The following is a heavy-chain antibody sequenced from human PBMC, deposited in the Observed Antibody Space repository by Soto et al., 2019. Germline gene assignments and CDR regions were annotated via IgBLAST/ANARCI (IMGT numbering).Heavy chain of an antibody. D-gene: IGHD2-2*01. CDR1: GFTFSSYG. J-gene: IGHJ5*02. CDR3: ARDCPGSSTTCYGTEWFDA. CDR2: IWYDGSKD. V-gene: IGHV3-33*01. Sequence: PGGSLRLSCAASGFTFSSYGMHWVRQAPGKGLEWVAVIWYDGSKDFYLDSVKGRFTISRDNSKNTLYLQMNSLRAEDTAVYYCARDCPGSSTTCYGTEWFDAWGQGTLVTVAS.